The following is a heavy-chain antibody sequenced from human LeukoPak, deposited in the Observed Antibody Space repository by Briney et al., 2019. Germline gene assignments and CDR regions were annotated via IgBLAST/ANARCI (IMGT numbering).Heavy chain of an antibody. D-gene: IGHD3-16*01. CDR2: IHYSGTT. CDR3: TRAQGGAFDI. CDR1: GGSFSGYY. J-gene: IGHJ3*02. V-gene: IGHV4-59*01. Sequence: PSETLSLTCAVYGGSFSGYYWSWIRQPPGKGLEWIGYIHYSGTTNYDPSLKSRVTISLDTSNNQFSLKVNSVTAADTAVYYCTRAQGGAFDIWGQGTMVTVSS.